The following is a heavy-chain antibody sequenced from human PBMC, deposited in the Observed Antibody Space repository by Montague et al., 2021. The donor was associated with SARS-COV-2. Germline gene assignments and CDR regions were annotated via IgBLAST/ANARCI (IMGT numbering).Heavy chain of an antibody. V-gene: IGHV4-61*02. CDR1: IGSISCGSYY. CDR2: IYTSGNT. Sequence: TLSLTCTVSIGSISCGSYYWSWIRQPAGKGLEWIGRIYTSGNTNYNPSLKSRVTISVDMSKNQFSLKLSSVTAADTAVYYCARDGYSSGWNGLHWFDPWGQGTLVTVSS. CDR3: ARDGYSSGWNGLHWFDP. J-gene: IGHJ5*02. D-gene: IGHD6-25*01.